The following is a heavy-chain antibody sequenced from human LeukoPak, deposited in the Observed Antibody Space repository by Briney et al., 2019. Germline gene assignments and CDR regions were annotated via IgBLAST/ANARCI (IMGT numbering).Heavy chain of an antibody. J-gene: IGHJ6*04. CDR2: ISSSGSTI. CDR1: GFTFSSYS. V-gene: IGHV3-48*04. CDR3: AELGITMIGGV. Sequence: GGSLRLSCAASGFTFSSYSMNWVRQAPGKGLEWVSYISSSGSTIYYADSVKGRFTISKDNAKNSLYLQMNSLRAEDTAVYYCAELGITMIGGVWGKGTTVTISS. D-gene: IGHD3-10*02.